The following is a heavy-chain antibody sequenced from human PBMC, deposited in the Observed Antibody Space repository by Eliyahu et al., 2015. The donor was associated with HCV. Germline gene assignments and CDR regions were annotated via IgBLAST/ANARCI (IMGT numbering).Heavy chain of an antibody. CDR1: GYSXXXGYY. D-gene: IGHD3-10*01. J-gene: IGHJ4*02. V-gene: IGHV4-38-2*02. Sequence: QVQLQESGPGLVKPSETLSLXCTVSGYSXXXGYYWGWIRXPPGKGLEWIGSIYHSGSTYYNPSLKSRVTISVDTSKNQFSLKLSSVTAADTAVYYCARDGAAPWGSGRPPDYWGQGTLVTVSS. CDR2: IYHSGST. CDR3: ARDGAAPWGSGRPPDY.